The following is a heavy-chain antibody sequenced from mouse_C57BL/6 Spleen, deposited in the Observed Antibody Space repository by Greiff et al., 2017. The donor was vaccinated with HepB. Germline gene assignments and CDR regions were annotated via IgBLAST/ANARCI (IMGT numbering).Heavy chain of an antibody. D-gene: IGHD1-1*01. CDR2: ISYDGSN. CDR3: ARGSYYGSSYRFAY. CDR1: GYSITSGYY. Sequence: EVQLQESGPGLVKPSQSLSLTCSVTGYSITSGYYWNWIRQFPGNKLEWMGYISYDGSNNYNPSLKNRISITRDTSKNQFFLKLNSVTTEDTATYYCARGSYYGSSYRFAYWGQGTLVTVSA. J-gene: IGHJ3*01. V-gene: IGHV3-6*01.